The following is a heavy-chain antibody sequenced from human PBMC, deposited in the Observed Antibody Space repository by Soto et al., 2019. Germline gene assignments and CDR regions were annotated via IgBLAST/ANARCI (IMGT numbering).Heavy chain of an antibody. CDR1: GGSISGGVGGLYY. D-gene: IGHD4-17*01. Sequence: QLQLRESGPGLVKPSETLSLTCTVSGGSISGGVGGLYYWSWIRQPPGQGLEWVGYIYDSGSTYYNPSLKGPVTISVDTSKNQFSLRLSSVTAADTAVYYCAREVIPLTTDWYFDLWCRGTLVTVSS. J-gene: IGHJ2*01. CDR2: IYDSGST. CDR3: AREVIPLTTDWYFDL. V-gene: IGHV4-30-4*01.